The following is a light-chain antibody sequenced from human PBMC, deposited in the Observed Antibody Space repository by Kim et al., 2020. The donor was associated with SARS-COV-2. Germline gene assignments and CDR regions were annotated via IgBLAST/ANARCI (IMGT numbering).Light chain of an antibody. Sequence: SVSRGESATLSCRASQSVSSNLAWYQQKPGQSLRLLIYGASTRATGIPSRFSGSWSGTEFTLTISSLQSEDFAVYSCQQYNNWPYTFGKGTELEI. V-gene: IGKV3-15*01. CDR2: GAS. CDR1: QSVSSN. CDR3: QQYNNWPYT. J-gene: IGKJ2*01.